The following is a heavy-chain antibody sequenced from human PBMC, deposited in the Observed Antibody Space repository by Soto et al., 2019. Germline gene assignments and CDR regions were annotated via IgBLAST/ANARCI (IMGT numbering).Heavy chain of an antibody. V-gene: IGHV1-18*01. J-gene: IGHJ6*03. CDR2: ISAYNGNT. CDR3: ARTIVVVPAAMVGYYYYYYMDV. D-gene: IGHD2-2*01. Sequence: GASVKVSCKASGYTFTSYVISWVRQAPGQGLEWMGWISAYNGNTNYAQKLQGRVTMTTDTSTSTAYMELRSLRSDDTAVYYCARTIVVVPAAMVGYYYYYYMDVWGKGTTVSVSS. CDR1: GYTFTSYV.